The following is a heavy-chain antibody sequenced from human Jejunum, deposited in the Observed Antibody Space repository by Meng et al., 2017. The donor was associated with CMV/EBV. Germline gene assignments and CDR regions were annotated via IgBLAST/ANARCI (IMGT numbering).Heavy chain of an antibody. CDR2: IYHSGSA. D-gene: IGHD3-22*01. J-gene: IGHJ4*02. CDR1: GGSISSGDYY. Sequence: QVQLQESGPGLVKPSQILSLTCTVSGGSISSGDYYWSWISQPPGKGLEWLGFIYHSGSAFSSPSLKSRLAISIDTSKNQFFLKLRAVTAADTAVYYCARGNYDSSGYYLDYWGQGTLVTVSS. V-gene: IGHV4-30-4*08. CDR3: ARGNYDSSGYYLDY.